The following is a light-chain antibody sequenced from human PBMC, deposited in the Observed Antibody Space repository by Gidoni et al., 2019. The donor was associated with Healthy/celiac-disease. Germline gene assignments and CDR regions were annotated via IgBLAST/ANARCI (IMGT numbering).Light chain of an antibody. CDR2: DNY. Sequence: QSVWTQRPSVSAAPGQKGTISCSGSSSNIGNNYVSWYQPLPGTAPTLLIYDNYKRPSGLPDRFSGSKSGTSSTLGITGLQTGDEADYYCGTLDSSLSAVNWVFGGGTKLTVL. V-gene: IGLV1-51*01. J-gene: IGLJ3*02. CDR3: GTLDSSLSAVNWV. CDR1: SSNIGNNY.